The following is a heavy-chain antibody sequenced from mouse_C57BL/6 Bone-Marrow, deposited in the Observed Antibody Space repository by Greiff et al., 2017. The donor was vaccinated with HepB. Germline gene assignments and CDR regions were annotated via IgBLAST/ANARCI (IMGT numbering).Heavy chain of an antibody. J-gene: IGHJ1*03. V-gene: IGHV4-1*01. CDR2: INPDSSTI. CDR1: GVDFSRYW. D-gene: IGHD1-1*01. Sequence: CAASGVDFSRYWMRWVRRAPGKGLEWIGEINPDSSTINYAPSLKDKFIISRDNAKNTLYLQMSKVRSEDTALYYCARPYYYGSSYWYFDVWGTGTTVTVSS. CDR3: ARPYYYGSSYWYFDV.